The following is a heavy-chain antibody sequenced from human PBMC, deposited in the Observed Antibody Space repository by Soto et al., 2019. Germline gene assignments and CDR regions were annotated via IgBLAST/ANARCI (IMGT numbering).Heavy chain of an antibody. Sequence: SSVKVSCKASGGTFSSYTVSWLRQIPGQGLEWMGGIIPDFGTTNYAQRFQGRVSITADESPNTAFMELTTLTAEDTAVYYCASSQSTTPVAVAGPAYYFDLWGRGNLVTFSS. J-gene: IGHJ4*02. D-gene: IGHD6-19*01. CDR1: GGTFSSYT. CDR3: ASSQSTTPVAVAGPAYYFDL. V-gene: IGHV1-69*13. CDR2: IIPDFGTT.